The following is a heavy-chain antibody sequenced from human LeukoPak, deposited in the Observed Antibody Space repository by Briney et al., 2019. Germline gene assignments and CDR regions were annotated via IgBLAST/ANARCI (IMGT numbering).Heavy chain of an antibody. CDR3: ASRGSAPFRYDSSGYYHAFDI. CDR1: GGTSSSYA. Sequence: SVKVSCKASGGTSSSYAISWVRRAPGQGLEWMGRIIPILGIANYAQKFQGRVTITADKSTSTAYMELSSLRSEDTAVYYCASRGSAPFRYDSSGYYHAFDIWGQGTMVTVSS. V-gene: IGHV1-69*04. D-gene: IGHD3-22*01. J-gene: IGHJ3*02. CDR2: IIPILGIA.